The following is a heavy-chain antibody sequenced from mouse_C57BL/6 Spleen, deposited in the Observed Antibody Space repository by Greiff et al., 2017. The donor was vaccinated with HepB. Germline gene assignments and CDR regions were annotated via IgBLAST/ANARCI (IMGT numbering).Heavy chain of an antibody. CDR1: GYTFTSYW. D-gene: IGHD1-1*01. V-gene: IGHV1-50*01. Sequence: VQLQQPGAELVKPGASVKLSCKASGYTFTSYWMQWVKQRPGQGLEWIGEIDPSDSYTNYNQKFKGKATLTVDTSSSTAYMQLSSLTSEDSAVYYCARPHYYGSSSYFDYWGQGTTLTVSS. CDR3: ARPHYYGSSSYFDY. J-gene: IGHJ2*01. CDR2: IDPSDSYT.